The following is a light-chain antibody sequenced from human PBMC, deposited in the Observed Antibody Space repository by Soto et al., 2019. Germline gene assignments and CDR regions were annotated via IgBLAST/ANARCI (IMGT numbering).Light chain of an antibody. CDR1: KNDIGSYRF. CDR3: CSYAGSSTLV. Sequence: QSALTQPASVSGSPGESITISCIGTKNDIGSYRFVSWYQQHSGEAPKLMISEGSKRPSGTSNRFSGSKSGNTASLRISGLQAEDEADYYCCSYAGSSTLVFGGGTKLTVL. V-gene: IGLV2-23*01. J-gene: IGLJ3*02. CDR2: EGS.